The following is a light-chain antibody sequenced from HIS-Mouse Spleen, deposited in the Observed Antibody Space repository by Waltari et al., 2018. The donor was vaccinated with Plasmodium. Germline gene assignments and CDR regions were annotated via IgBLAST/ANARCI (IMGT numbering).Light chain of an antibody. J-gene: IGLJ2*01. CDR1: SSNIGAGYD. V-gene: IGLV1-40*01. Sequence: QSVLTQPPSVSGAPGQRVTISCTGSSSNIGAGYDGHWYQQLPGTAPKLPIHGNSNRPSGVPDRFSGSKSGTSASLAITGLQAEDEADYYCQSYDSSLSGSVFGGGTKLTVL. CDR2: GNS. CDR3: QSYDSSLSGSV.